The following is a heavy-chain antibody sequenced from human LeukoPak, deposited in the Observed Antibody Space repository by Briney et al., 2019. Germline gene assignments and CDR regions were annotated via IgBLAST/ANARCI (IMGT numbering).Heavy chain of an antibody. CDR3: ARPLWPDS. CDR1: GLTFSNAW. J-gene: IGHJ4*02. Sequence: GGSLRLSCVASGLTFSNAWMSWVRQAPGKGLEWVGRIKRKTDGETTDYAAPVKGRFTISRDDSKNTLYVQMNSLRAEDSGVYYCARPLWPDSWGQGTLVTVSS. V-gene: IGHV3-15*01. CDR2: IKRKTDGETT. D-gene: IGHD1-14*01.